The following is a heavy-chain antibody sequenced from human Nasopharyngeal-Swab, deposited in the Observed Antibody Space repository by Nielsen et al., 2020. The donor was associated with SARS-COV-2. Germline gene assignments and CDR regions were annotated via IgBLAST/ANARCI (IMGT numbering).Heavy chain of an antibody. V-gene: IGHV3-23*01. CDR3: ANSWYDYYYGMDV. CDR1: GFTFSSYA. CDR2: ISGSGGST. J-gene: IGHJ6*02. Sequence: GGSLRLSCAASGFTFSSYAMSWVRQAPGKGLEWVSAISGSGGSTYYADSVKGRFTISRDNSKNTPYLQMNSLRAEDTAVYYCANSWYDYYYGMDVWGQGTTVTVSS. D-gene: IGHD6-13*01.